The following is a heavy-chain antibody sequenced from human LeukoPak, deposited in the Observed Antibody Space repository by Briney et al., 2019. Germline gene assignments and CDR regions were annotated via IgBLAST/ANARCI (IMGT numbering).Heavy chain of an antibody. J-gene: IGHJ4*02. V-gene: IGHV3-33*08. CDR3: ARDLMYYFDY. D-gene: IGHD3-10*02. CDR2: IWYDGSNK. CDR1: GFTFSSTS. Sequence: GGSLRLSCAASGFTFSSTSMSWVRQAPGKGLEWVAVIWYDGSNKYYADSVKGRFTISRDNSKNTLYLQMNSLRAEDTAVYYCARDLMYYFDYWGQGTLVTVSS.